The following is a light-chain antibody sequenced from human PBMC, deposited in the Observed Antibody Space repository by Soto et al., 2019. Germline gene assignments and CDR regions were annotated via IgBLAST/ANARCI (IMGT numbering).Light chain of an antibody. CDR2: DVS. J-gene: IGLJ1*01. V-gene: IGLV2-14*01. CDR1: SSDVGGYNY. Sequence: QSALTQPASVSGSPGQSITISRTGTSSDVGGYNYVSWYQQHPGNAPKLMIYDVSKRPSGVSNRFSGSKSGNTASLTISGLQAEDEADYYCSSYTSSSTPLYVFGTGTKVTVL. CDR3: SSYTSSSTPLYV.